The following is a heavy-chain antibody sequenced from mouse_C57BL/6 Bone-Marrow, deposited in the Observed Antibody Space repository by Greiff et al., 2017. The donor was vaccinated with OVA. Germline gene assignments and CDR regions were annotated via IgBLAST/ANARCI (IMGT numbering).Heavy chain of an antibody. Sequence: EVKLMESGGDLVKPGGSLKLSCAASGFTFSSYGMSWVRQTPDKRLEWVATISSGGSYTYYPDSVKGRFTISRDNAKNTLYLQMSSLKSEDTAMYYCARRGYGSPDYWGQGTTLTVSS. CDR3: ARRGYGSPDY. D-gene: IGHD1-1*01. V-gene: IGHV5-6*02. J-gene: IGHJ2*01. CDR1: GFTFSSYG. CDR2: ISSGGSYT.